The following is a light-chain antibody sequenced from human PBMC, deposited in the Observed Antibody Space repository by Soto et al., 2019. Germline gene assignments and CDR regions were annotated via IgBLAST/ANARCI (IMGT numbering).Light chain of an antibody. V-gene: IGKV1-33*01. J-gene: IGKJ3*01. CDR3: QQYDTLKVT. CDR2: DAS. CDR1: QDISNY. Sequence: DIQITQSPSSLSASVGDRVTITCQASQDISNYLNWYQQKPGKAPKLLIYDASNLETGVPSRFSGRGYGTDFTFTISSLQPEDFATYFCQQYDTLKVTFGPGTRWIS.